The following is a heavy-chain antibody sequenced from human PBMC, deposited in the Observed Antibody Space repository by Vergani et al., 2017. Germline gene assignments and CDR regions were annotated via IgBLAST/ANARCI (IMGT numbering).Heavy chain of an antibody. J-gene: IGHJ3*02. CDR1: GGTFSSYA. D-gene: IGHD2-15*01. CDR3: AGDRGRYCSCGSCQFDAFDI. V-gene: IGHV1-69*01. CDR2: IIPIFGTA. Sequence: QVQLVQSGAEVKKPGSSVKVSCKASGGTFSSYAISWVRQAPGQGLEWMGGIIPIFGTANYAQKFQGRVTITADESTSTAYMELSSLRSEDTAVSYCAGDRGRYCSCGSCQFDAFDIWGQGTMVTVSS.